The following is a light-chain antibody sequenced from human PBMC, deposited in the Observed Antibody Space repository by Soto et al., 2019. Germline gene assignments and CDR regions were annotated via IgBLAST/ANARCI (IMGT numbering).Light chain of an antibody. V-gene: IGLV2-18*02. Sequence: QSVLTQPPSVSGSPGQSVSIPCTGTSSDVGKYDRVSWYQQPPGTAPKLIIYEVTNRPSGVPARFSGSKSGNTASLTISGLQAEDEADYYCSSYISTSRYVFGAGTKVTVL. J-gene: IGLJ1*01. CDR1: SSDVGKYDR. CDR2: EVT. CDR3: SSYISTSRYV.